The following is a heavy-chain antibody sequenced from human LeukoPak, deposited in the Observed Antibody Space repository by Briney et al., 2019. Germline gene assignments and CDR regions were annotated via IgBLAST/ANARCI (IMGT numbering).Heavy chain of an antibody. D-gene: IGHD1-26*01. CDR2: ISSSSSYI. J-gene: IGHJ4*02. V-gene: IGHV3-21*06. Sequence: GGSLRLSCAASGFTFSSYCMHWVRQAPGKGLEWVSSISSSSSYIYYADSVKGRFTISRDNAKNSLYLQMNSLRAEDTAVYYCARAVVFRGSGYFGYWGQGTLVTVSS. CDR3: ARAVVFRGSGYFGY. CDR1: GFTFSSYC.